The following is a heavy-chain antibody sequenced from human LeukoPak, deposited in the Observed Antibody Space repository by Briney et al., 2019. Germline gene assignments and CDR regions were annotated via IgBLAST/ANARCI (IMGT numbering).Heavy chain of an antibody. D-gene: IGHD7-27*01. Sequence: SETLSLTCTVSGGSLNSYYWSWIRQPPGKGLEWIGFITHSRGTDFDSSLGGRVTISVDTSKNQFSLRLISMTAADTAVYFCARGRISNWGFEGTLFDAWGQGVLVTVSS. CDR3: ARGRISNWGFEGTLFDA. CDR1: GGSLNSYY. CDR2: ITHSRGT. V-gene: IGHV4-59*01. J-gene: IGHJ4*02.